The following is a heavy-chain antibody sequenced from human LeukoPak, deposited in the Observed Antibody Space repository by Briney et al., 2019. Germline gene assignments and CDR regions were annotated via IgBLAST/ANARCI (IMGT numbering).Heavy chain of an antibody. D-gene: IGHD5-24*01. CDR1: GFTFSRYW. CDR3: ARTWGEMTTIDY. V-gene: IGHV3-7*01. CDR2: IKHDGSEK. J-gene: IGHJ4*02. Sequence: GGSLRLSCAASGFTFSRYWMSWVRQAPGKGLEWVANIKHDGSEKYYVDSVKGRFTISRDNAKNSLCLQMNSLRAEDTAVYYCARTWGEMTTIDYWGQGTLVTASS.